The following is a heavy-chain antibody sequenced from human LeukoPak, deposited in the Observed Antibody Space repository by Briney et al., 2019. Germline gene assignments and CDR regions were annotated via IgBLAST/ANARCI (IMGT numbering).Heavy chain of an antibody. CDR3: ARLRGGAWEYFDY. V-gene: IGHV4-59*04. J-gene: IGHJ4*02. Sequence: PGGSLRLSRAASGFTFRDYYKSWMGQAPGKGQKLLGHVYYTGSAYFNPSLKSRVTMSVDTSKNQFSLNLSSVTAADTAVYYCARLRGGAWEYFDYWGQGTLVTVSS. CDR1: GFTFRDYY. CDR2: VYYTGSA. D-gene: IGHD3-16*01.